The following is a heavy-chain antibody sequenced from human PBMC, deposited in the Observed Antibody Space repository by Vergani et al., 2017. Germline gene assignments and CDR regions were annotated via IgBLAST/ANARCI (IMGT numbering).Heavy chain of an antibody. D-gene: IGHD2/OR15-2a*01. V-gene: IGHV3-23*01. Sequence: EVHLLESGGGLVQSGGSLRLSCAASGFTFSNSAVSWVRQAPGRGLAWVSSISGPGLSTYYADSVKGRFSISRDNSKNTVFLQMHSLRAEDTAIYYCVKEKIDLGSYFFDSWGHGNLVTGSS. J-gene: IGHJ4*01. CDR1: GFTFSNSA. CDR2: ISGPGLST. CDR3: VKEKIDLGSYFFDS.